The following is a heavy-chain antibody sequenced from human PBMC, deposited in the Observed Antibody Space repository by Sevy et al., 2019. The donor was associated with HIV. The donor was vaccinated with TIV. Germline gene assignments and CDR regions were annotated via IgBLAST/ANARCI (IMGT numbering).Heavy chain of an antibody. CDR3: ATETQLVAFDI. D-gene: IGHD6-13*01. V-gene: IGHV1-18*01. J-gene: IGHJ3*02. CDR1: GYTFTNYH. Sequence: ASVKVSCKASGYTFTNYHITWVRQAPGQGLEWMGWITAYNGNTNYAQRLQGRVTMTTDTSTSTAYMELRSLRSDDTAVYYCATETQLVAFDIWGQGTMVTVSS. CDR2: ITAYNGNT.